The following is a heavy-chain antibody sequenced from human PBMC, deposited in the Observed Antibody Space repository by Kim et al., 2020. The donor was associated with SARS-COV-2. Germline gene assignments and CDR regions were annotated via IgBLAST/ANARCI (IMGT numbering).Heavy chain of an antibody. Sequence: SETLSLTCTVSGGSISSSSYYWGWIRQPPGKGLEWIGSIYYSGSTYYNPSLKSRVTISVDTSKNQVSLKLSSVTAADTAVYYCARHEISDRGATEWLRFAGGAGVFDYWGQGTLVTVSS. D-gene: IGHD5-12*01. CDR1: GGSISSSSYY. CDR3: ARHEISDRGATEWLRFAGGAGVFDY. J-gene: IGHJ4*02. V-gene: IGHV4-39*01. CDR2: IYYSGST.